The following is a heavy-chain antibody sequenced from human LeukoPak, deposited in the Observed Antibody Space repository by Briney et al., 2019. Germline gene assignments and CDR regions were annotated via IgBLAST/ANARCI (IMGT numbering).Heavy chain of an antibody. CDR1: GFTFSSYA. Sequence: PGGSLRLSCAASGFTFSSYAMSWVRQAPGKGLEWVSANSGSGGSTYYADSVKGRFTISRDNSKNTLYLQMNSLRAEDTAVYYCAKDPYSSSPNNWFDPWGQGTLVTVSS. V-gene: IGHV3-23*01. CDR2: NSGSGGST. D-gene: IGHD6-6*01. J-gene: IGHJ5*02. CDR3: AKDPYSSSPNNWFDP.